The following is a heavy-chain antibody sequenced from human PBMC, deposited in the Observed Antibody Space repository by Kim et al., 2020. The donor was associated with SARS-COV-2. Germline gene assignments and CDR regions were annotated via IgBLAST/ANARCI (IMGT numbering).Heavy chain of an antibody. CDR2: IYPDNFEI. J-gene: IGHJ4*02. V-gene: IGHV5-51*01. D-gene: IGHD5-12*01. CDR1: GYRFSNYW. CDR3: ARTYSGYDFDY. Sequence: VESLKISCKGFGYRFSNYWIGWVRQMPGKGLEWMGAIYPDNFEIRYSPPFQGHVTVSVDKSTDTAYVRLNSLKASDTATYYCARTYSGYDFDYWGQGTLVTVSS.